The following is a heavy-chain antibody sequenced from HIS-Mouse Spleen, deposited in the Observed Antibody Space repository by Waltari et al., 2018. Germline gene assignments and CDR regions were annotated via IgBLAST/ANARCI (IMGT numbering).Heavy chain of an antibody. CDR1: GFSLSNARMG. J-gene: IGHJ4*02. CDR3: ARIGADYGGNSGGFDY. CDR2: IFSNDEK. D-gene: IGHD4-17*01. V-gene: IGHV2-26*01. Sequence: QVTLKESGPVLVKPTETLTLTCTVSGFSLSNARMGVSWIRQPPGKALEWIANIFSNDEKSYSKSLKSRLTISKDTSKSQVVLTMTTIDPVETATYYCARIGADYGGNSGGFDYWGQGTLVTVSS.